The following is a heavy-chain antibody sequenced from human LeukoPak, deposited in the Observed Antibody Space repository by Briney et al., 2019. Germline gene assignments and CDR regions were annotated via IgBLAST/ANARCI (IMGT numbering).Heavy chain of an antibody. CDR1: GFTFDDYA. CDR2: ISWNSGSI. V-gene: IGHV3-9*01. Sequence: GGSLRLSCGASGFTFDDYAMHWVRQAPGKGLEWVSGISWNSGSIGYADSVKGRFTISRDNAKNSLYLQMNSLRAEDTALYYCAKDMAAWGQGTLVTVSS. CDR3: AKDMAA. J-gene: IGHJ5*02.